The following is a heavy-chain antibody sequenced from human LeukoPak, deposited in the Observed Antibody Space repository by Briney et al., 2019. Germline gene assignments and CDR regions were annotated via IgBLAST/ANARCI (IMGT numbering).Heavy chain of an antibody. CDR1: GFTFDDYA. V-gene: IGHV3-9*01. D-gene: IGHD1-26*01. CDR2: ISWNSGGI. Sequence: SLRLSCAASGFTFDDYAMHWVRQAPGKGLEWVSGISWNSGGIGYADSVKGRFTISRDNAKNSLYLQMNSLRAEDTALYYCAKDRGSGSHNWFDPWGQGTLVTVSS. CDR3: AKDRGSGSHNWFDP. J-gene: IGHJ5*02.